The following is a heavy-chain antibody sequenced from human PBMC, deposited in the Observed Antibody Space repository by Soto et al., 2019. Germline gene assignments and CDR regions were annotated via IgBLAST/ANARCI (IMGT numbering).Heavy chain of an antibody. CDR1: GGSISSNY. V-gene: IGHV4-59*01. CDR2: VYNSGST. CDR3: ARYRREAVAGYTLDN. Sequence: TSETLSLTCTVSGGSISSNYWTWIRQPPGKGLEWIGYVYNSGSTNYNPSLKSRFTISGATSKSQFSLKGNSMTAAETTVYYCARYRREAVAGYTLDNWGRGILVTVS. J-gene: IGHJ4*02. D-gene: IGHD6-13*01.